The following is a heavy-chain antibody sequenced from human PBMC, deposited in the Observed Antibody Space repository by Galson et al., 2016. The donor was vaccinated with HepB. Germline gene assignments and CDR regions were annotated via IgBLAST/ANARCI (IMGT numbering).Heavy chain of an antibody. D-gene: IGHD6-19*01. Sequence: SVKVSCKASGYRFTSYGINWVRQAPGQGLEWMGSISTHNNKTNNAQNFQGRITMTTDTLTRKAFMELGSLKSDERAVYYCARGAVDGILAGYKYYYYMDVWGEGTTVTVSS. CDR1: GYRFTSYG. CDR3: ARGAVDGILAGYKYYYYMDV. V-gene: IGHV1-18*04. CDR2: ISTHNNKT. J-gene: IGHJ6*03.